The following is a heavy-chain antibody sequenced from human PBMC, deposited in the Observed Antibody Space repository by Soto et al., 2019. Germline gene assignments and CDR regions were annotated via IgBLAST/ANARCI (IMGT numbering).Heavy chain of an antibody. D-gene: IGHD6-19*01. Sequence: EVQLLESGRGLVQPGGSLRLSCAASGFTFSSYAMSWVRQAPGKGLEWVSAISGSGATTYYADSVKGRFTISRENSKNTLYLQMNTLRAEDTAVYYCARVRDSSGWDAFDIWGQGTMVTVSP. CDR2: ISGSGATT. V-gene: IGHV3-23*01. CDR1: GFTFSSYA. CDR3: ARVRDSSGWDAFDI. J-gene: IGHJ3*02.